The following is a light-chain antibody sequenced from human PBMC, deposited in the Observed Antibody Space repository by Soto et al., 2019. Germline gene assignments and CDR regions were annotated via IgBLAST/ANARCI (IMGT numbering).Light chain of an antibody. V-gene: IGKV2-30*01. J-gene: IGKJ1*01. CDR1: GTLVLRVGNTY. Sequence: ALSQSPLSVSVTVVQPTSISFRTSGTLVLRVGNTYLHWFQQRPGQSPRRLIENVSNRDSGVPDRFTGSGSGTDFTLEISRVEAEDVGMYYCMHSIDWPWTFGQGTKVDIK. CDR3: MHSIDWPWT. CDR2: NVS.